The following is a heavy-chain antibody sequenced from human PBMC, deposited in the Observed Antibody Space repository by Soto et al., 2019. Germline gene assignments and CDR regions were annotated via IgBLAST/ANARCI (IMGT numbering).Heavy chain of an antibody. J-gene: IGHJ3*02. D-gene: IGHD3-16*02. CDR2: ISGSGSIT. V-gene: IGHV3-23*01. Sequence: GGSLRLSCAASGFTFSSYGIHWVRQAPGKGLEWISAISGSGSITYYADSVKGRFTISRDNSKNTLYLQMNSLRAEDTAVYYCAKFIVGSPIDAFDIWGQGTMVTIS. CDR3: AKFIVGSPIDAFDI. CDR1: GFTFSSYG.